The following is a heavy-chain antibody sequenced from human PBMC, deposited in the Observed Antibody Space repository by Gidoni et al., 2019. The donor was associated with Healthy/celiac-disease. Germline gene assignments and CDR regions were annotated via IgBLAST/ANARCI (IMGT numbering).Heavy chain of an antibody. J-gene: IGHJ3*02. Sequence: QVQLQQWGAGLLKPSETLSLTCAVYGGSFSGYYWSWIRQPPGKGLEWIGEINHSGSTNYNPSLKIRVTISVDTSKNQFSLKLSSVTAADTAVYYCARGKTTVTTFSAFDIWGQGTMVTVSS. V-gene: IGHV4-34*01. CDR2: INHSGST. CDR3: ARGKTTVTTFSAFDI. D-gene: IGHD4-17*01. CDR1: GGSFSGYY.